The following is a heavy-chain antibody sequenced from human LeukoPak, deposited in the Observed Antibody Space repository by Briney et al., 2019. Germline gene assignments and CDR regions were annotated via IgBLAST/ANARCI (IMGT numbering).Heavy chain of an antibody. D-gene: IGHD6-6*01. Sequence: PGRSLRLSCAASGFTFSIYAMHWVRQAPGKGLEWVAFISSDGSNKYYADSVKGRFTISRDNSKNTLYVQMNSLRDEDTAVYYCDPHDSSSHFWGQGTLVTVSS. CDR1: GFTFSIYA. CDR2: ISSDGSNK. CDR3: DPHDSSSHF. V-gene: IGHV3-30-3*01. J-gene: IGHJ4*02.